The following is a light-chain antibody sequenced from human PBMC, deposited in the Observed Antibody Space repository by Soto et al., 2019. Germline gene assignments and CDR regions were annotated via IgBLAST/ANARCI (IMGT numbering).Light chain of an antibody. Sequence: DIPLTQSPSFLSASVGDGVTITCRASQGINSHLAWFQQKPGKAPRLLIYSASTLQSGVPSRFSGSESGTEFTLTISSLQPEDFATYYCQKFDGYPLTFGGGTKMEIK. V-gene: IGKV1-9*01. CDR2: SAS. J-gene: IGKJ4*01. CDR3: QKFDGYPLT. CDR1: QGINSH.